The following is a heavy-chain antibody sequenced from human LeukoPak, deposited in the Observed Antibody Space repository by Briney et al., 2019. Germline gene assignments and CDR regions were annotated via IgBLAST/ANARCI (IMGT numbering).Heavy chain of an antibody. D-gene: IGHD6-13*01. CDR3: AEAPSSWYKTQYFQH. Sequence: PGGSLRLSCAASGFSFCSYAMSWVRQAPGKGLEWVSAISGNGGRTYYADSVKGRFTISRDNSKNPLYLQMNSLRAEDTAVYYRAEAPSSWYKTQYFQHWVQGTLVTVSS. V-gene: IGHV3-23*01. CDR2: ISGNGGRT. CDR1: GFSFCSYA. J-gene: IGHJ1*01.